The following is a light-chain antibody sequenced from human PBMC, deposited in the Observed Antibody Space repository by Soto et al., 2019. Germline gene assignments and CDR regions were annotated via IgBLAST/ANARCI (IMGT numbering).Light chain of an antibody. Sequence: QSALTQPTSVSGSPGQSVTISCTGSSSDVGAYNYVSWYQQHPGKAPKLMIYDVYARPSGVSFRFSGSKSGNTASLTISGLQDEDEADYYCSSYTLTGTDIFGPGTKLTVL. CDR3: SSYTLTGTDI. CDR1: SSDVGAYNY. V-gene: IGLV2-14*03. CDR2: DVY. J-gene: IGLJ1*01.